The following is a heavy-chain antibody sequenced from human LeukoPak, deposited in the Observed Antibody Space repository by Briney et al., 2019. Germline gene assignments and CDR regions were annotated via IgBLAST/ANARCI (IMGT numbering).Heavy chain of an antibody. CDR3: ARDWIGDGYNYYHYFDY. D-gene: IGHD5-24*01. V-gene: IGHV3-11*01. Sequence: PGGSLRLSCSASGFTFSVSYMSWIRQAPGKGLEWISYISSSGSTIYYADFVKGRFTISRDNAKNSLYLQMNRLRAEDTAVYYCARDWIGDGYNYYHYFDYWGQGTLVTVSS. CDR2: ISSSGSTI. J-gene: IGHJ4*02. CDR1: GFTFSVSY.